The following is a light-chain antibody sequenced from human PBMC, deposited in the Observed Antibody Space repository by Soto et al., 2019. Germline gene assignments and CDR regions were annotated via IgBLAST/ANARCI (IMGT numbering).Light chain of an antibody. CDR3: SSYAGRNNPVV. Sequence: QSALTQPPSVSGSPGQSVTISCTGTSSDVGSYNRVSWYQQPPGTAPKLMIYEVSNRPSGVPDRFSGSKSGNTASLTISGLQAEDEADYYCSSYAGRNNPVVFGGGTKLTVL. V-gene: IGLV2-18*02. J-gene: IGLJ2*01. CDR2: EVS. CDR1: SSDVGSYNR.